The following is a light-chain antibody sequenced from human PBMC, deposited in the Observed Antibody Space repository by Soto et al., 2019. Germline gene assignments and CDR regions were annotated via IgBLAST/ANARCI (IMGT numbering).Light chain of an antibody. CDR3: QQSYNRPLT. J-gene: IGKJ4*01. Sequence: SQMTQSPSCLSASVWDRVTMTCRASQSVSTFVSWFQLKPGKAPQPLIYAASSLQTGVPSRFSGSGSGTDFTLIISSLQPEDFATYYCQQSYNRPLTFGGGTKV. CDR1: QSVSTF. V-gene: IGKV1-39*01. CDR2: AAS.